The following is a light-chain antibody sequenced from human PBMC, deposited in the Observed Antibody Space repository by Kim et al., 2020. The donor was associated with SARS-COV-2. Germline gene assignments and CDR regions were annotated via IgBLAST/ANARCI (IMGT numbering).Light chain of an antibody. CDR2: GAT. V-gene: IGKV3-15*01. CDR1: QRVRSN. Sequence: PGQQATVSCRASQRVRSNVASYQQKRGQAARLLIYGATTRATDIPARLSGRGSGRDFTITISSLQSEDLAVYHCQQYDDWAPWTFGQGTKVDIK. CDR3: QQYDDWAPWT. J-gene: IGKJ1*01.